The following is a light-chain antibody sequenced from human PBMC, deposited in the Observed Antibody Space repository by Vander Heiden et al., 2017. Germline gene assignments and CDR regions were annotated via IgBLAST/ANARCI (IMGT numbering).Light chain of an antibody. Sequence: DIPMTESPSSLSASVGDRVTITCRASQSISSYVNWYHQNTGKGPKPRIHAASSLQSGVPSRCSGSGSGTDFTLTISSLQPEDFATYYCQQSYSTPDTFGQGTKLEIK. CDR1: QSISSY. CDR3: QQSYSTPDT. V-gene: IGKV1-39*01. CDR2: AAS. J-gene: IGKJ2*01.